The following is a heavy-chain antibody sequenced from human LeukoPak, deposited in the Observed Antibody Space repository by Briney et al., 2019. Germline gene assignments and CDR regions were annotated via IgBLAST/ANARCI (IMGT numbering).Heavy chain of an antibody. J-gene: IGHJ5*02. CDR1: GGSFSGYY. CDR2: IYTSGST. D-gene: IGHD1-26*01. CDR3: ARGEWANWFDP. V-gene: IGHV4-59*10. Sequence: SETLSLTCAVYGGSFSGYYWGWIRQPAGKGLEWIGRIYTSGSTNYNPSLKSRVTISVDTSKNQFSLKLSSVTAADTAVYYCARGEWANWFDPWGQGTLVTVSS.